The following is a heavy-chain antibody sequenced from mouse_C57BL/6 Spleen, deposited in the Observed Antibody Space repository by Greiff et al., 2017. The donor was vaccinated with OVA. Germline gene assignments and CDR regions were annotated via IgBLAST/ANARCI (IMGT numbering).Heavy chain of an antibody. CDR1: GYTFTSYW. D-gene: IGHD1-1*01. J-gene: IGHJ2*01. CDR3: ARTTTVLAADYYFDY. V-gene: IGHV1-55*01. CDR2: IYPGSGST. Sequence: QVQLQQPGAELVKPGASVTMSCKASGYTFTSYWITWVKQRPGQGLEWIGDIYPGSGSTNYNEKFKSKATLTVDTSSSTAYMQLSSLTSEDSAVYYCARTTTVLAADYYFDYWGQGTTLTVSS.